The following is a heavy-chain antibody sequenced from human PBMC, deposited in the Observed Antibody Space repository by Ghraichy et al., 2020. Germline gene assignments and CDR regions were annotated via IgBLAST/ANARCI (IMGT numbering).Heavy chain of an antibody. CDR1: GFTFSSYG. D-gene: IGHD6-19*01. CDR2: ISYDGSNK. Sequence: GGSLRLSCAASGFTFSSYGMHWVRQAPGKGLEWVAVISYDGSNKYYADSVKGRFTISRDNSKNTLYLQMNSLRAEDTAVYYCAKDMEQWLVSNFDYWGQGTLVTVSS. V-gene: IGHV3-30*18. J-gene: IGHJ4*02. CDR3: AKDMEQWLVSNFDY.